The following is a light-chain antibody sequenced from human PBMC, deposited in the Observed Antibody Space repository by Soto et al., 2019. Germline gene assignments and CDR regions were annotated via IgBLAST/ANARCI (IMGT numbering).Light chain of an antibody. J-gene: IGLJ1*01. CDR2: DVS. CDR1: ISDVGGYNY. Sequence: QSVLTQPASVSGSPGQSITISCTGTISDVGGYNYVSWYQQHPGKAPKLMIYDVSNRPSGVSNRFSGSKSGNTASLTISGLQAEDEADYYCSSYTSSSTYVFGTGTKVTV. CDR3: SSYTSSSTYV. V-gene: IGLV2-14*03.